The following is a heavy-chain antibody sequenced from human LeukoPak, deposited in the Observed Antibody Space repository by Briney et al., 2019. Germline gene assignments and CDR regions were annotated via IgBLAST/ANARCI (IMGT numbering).Heavy chain of an antibody. Sequence: ASVKVSCKASGYTFTDYYVHWVRQAPGQGLEWMGWINPNSGGTNYAQKFQGRVTMTRDTSITTAYMDLSRLRSDDTAVYYCAKVADPRDAEYYYGSGSWGNWFDPWGQGTLVTVSS. V-gene: IGHV1-2*02. J-gene: IGHJ5*02. D-gene: IGHD3-10*01. CDR3: AKVADPRDAEYYYGSGSWGNWFDP. CDR1: GYTFTDYY. CDR2: INPNSGGT.